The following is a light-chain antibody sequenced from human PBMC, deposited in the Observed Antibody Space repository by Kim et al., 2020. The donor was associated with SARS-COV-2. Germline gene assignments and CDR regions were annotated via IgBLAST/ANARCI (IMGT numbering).Light chain of an antibody. CDR2: KAS. CDR3: QQSNSYSWT. Sequence: DIQMTQSPSTLSASVGDRVTITCRASQSISSHLNWYQQKPGKAPKLLIYKASSLESGVPSRFSGSGSGTEFTLTISSLQPDDFATYFCQQSNSYSWTFGPGTKVDIK. CDR1: QSISSH. V-gene: IGKV1-5*03. J-gene: IGKJ1*01.